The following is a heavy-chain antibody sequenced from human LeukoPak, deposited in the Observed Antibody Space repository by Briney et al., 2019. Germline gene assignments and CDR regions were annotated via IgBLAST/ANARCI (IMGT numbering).Heavy chain of an antibody. D-gene: IGHD6-19*01. J-gene: IGHJ4*02. CDR1: GGSISSGTYY. CDR3: ARGSSAWGYDY. Sequence: SETLSLTCTVSGGSISSGTYYWGWIRQPPGKGLEWIGYVYYSGSTNYNPSLKSRVTISVDTSKNQFSLKLSSVTAADTAVYYCARGSSAWGYDYWGQGTLVTVSS. V-gene: IGHV4-61*01. CDR2: VYYSGST.